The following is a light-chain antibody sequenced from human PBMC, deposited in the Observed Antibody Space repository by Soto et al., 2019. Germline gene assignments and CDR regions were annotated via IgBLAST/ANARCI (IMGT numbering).Light chain of an antibody. CDR2: DAS. CDR1: QTIGKY. CDR3: QQSYSTPFVT. Sequence: DIQMTQSPSSLSATVGDRVTITCRASQTIGKYLNWYQQQPGKVPKLLIYDASYLQSGVPSRFSGSESGTDFTLTISSLQPEDFATYYCQQSYSTPFVTFGQGTRLEI. V-gene: IGKV1-39*01. J-gene: IGKJ5*01.